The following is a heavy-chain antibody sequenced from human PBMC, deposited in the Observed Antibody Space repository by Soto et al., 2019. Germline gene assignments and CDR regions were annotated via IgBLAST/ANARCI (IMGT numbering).Heavy chain of an antibody. V-gene: IGHV4-4*02. CDR1: GGSISSSNW. Sequence: SETLSLTCAVSGGSISSSNWWSWVRQPPGKGLEWIGEIYHSGSTNYNPSLKSRVTISVDKSKNQFSLKLSSVTAADTAVYYCARMYYDFWSGSHGMDVWGQGTTVTVSS. CDR2: IYHSGST. J-gene: IGHJ6*02. CDR3: ARMYYDFWSGSHGMDV. D-gene: IGHD3-3*01.